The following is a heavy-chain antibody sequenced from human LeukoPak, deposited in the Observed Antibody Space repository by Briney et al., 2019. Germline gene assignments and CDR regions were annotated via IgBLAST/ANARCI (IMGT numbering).Heavy chain of an antibody. CDR1: GTTFSSYA. J-gene: IGHJ4*02. CDR3: ARSERMGDSFNY. D-gene: IGHD2-8*01. Sequence: SVKVSCKASGTTFSSYAISWVRQAPGQGLEWMGGIIPIFGTANYAQKLQGRVTITTDESTSTAYMELSSLRSEDTAVYYCARSERMGDSFNYWGQGTLVTVSS. CDR2: IIPIFGTA. V-gene: IGHV1-69*05.